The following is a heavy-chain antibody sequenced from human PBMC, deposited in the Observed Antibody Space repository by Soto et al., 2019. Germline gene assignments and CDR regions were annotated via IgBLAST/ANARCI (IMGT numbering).Heavy chain of an antibody. Sequence: VQLVQSGAEVKKPGASVKVSCKTSGFTFTNYGVSWVRQAPGQGLEWMGWIGAYNGNTNYAQKFQYRVTMTTDTPTSTAFMELRSLGSDDTAVYYCARGYGDYVLGLDFWGQGTLVTVSS. CDR2: IGAYNGNT. V-gene: IGHV1-18*01. CDR1: GFTFTNYG. CDR3: ARGYGDYVLGLDF. J-gene: IGHJ4*02. D-gene: IGHD4-17*01.